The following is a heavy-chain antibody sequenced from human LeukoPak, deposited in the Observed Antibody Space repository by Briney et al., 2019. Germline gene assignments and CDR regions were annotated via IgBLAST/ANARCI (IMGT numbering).Heavy chain of an antibody. J-gene: IGHJ4*02. V-gene: IGHV3-20*04. D-gene: IGHD6-6*01. CDR3: ARDWIGDSSSSSDY. Sequence: PGGSLRLSCAASGFTFDDYSMSWVRQAPGKGLEWVSGINWNGGSTGYADSVKGRFTISRDNAKNSLYLQMNSLRAEDTALYYCARDWIGDSSSSSDYWGQGTLVTVSS. CDR1: GFTFDDYS. CDR2: INWNGGST.